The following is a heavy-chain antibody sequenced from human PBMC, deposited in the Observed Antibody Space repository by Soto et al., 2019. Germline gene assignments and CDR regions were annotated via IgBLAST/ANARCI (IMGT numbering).Heavy chain of an antibody. CDR1: GGSFSGYY. CDR2: INHSGST. D-gene: IGHD6-13*01. J-gene: IGHJ6*02. CDR3: ARNGESSSGIAAAGGPPLSSSYYYYGMDV. Sequence: TSQTLSLTCAVYGGSFSGYYWSWIRQPPGKGLEWIGEINHSGSTNYNPSLKSRVTISVDTSKNQFSLKLSSVTAADTAVYYCARNGESSSGIAAAGGPPLSSSYYYYGMDVCGEGTTVTXSS. V-gene: IGHV4-34*01.